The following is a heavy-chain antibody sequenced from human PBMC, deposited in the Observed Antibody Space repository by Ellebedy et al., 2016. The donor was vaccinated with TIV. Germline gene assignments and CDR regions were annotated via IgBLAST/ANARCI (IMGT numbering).Heavy chain of an antibody. CDR2: INPSSGST. Sequence: ASVKVSCXASGYTFRYFYMHWVRQAPGQGLEWVGVINPSSGSTSYAQKFQGRVTMTRNTSISTAYMELSSLRSEDTAVYYCAISTVTTEMDYWGQGTLVTVSS. J-gene: IGHJ4*02. CDR3: AISTVTTEMDY. D-gene: IGHD4-17*01. V-gene: IGHV1-46*01. CDR1: GYTFRYFY.